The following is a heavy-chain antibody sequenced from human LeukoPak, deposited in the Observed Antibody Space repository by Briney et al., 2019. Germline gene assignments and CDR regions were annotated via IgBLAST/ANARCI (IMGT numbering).Heavy chain of an antibody. CDR2: ISGSSAGI. CDR1: GFTFSSYS. CDR3: AKADFDWTFDY. D-gene: IGHD3-9*01. V-gene: IGHV3-48*01. Sequence: GGSLRLSCAASGFTFSSYSMNWVRQAPGKGLEWVSYISGSSAGIYYADSVKGRFTISRDNSKNTLYLQMNSLRAEDTAVYYCAKADFDWTFDYWGQGTLVTVSS. J-gene: IGHJ4*02.